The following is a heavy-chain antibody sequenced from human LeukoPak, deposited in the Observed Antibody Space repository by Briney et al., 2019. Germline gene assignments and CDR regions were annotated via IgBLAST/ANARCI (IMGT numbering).Heavy chain of an antibody. Sequence: SGGSLRLSCSASGFTFSSYAMHWVRQAPGKGLEYVSAISSNGGSTYYADSVKGRFTISRDNSKNTLYLQMSSLRAEDTAAYYCVKGGIAAAGLTMGDYWGQGTLVTVSS. D-gene: IGHD6-13*01. CDR2: ISSNGGST. CDR1: GFTFSSYA. CDR3: VKGGIAAAGLTMGDY. J-gene: IGHJ4*02. V-gene: IGHV3-64D*09.